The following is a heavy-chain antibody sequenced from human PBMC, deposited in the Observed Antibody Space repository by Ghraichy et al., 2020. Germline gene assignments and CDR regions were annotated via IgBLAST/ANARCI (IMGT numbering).Heavy chain of an antibody. CDR1: GGTFSSYT. J-gene: IGHJ6*02. CDR2: SIPILGIA. Sequence: SVKVSCKASGGTFSSYTISWVRQAPGQGLEWMGRSIPILGIANYAQKFQGRVTITADKSTSTAYMELSSLRSEDTAVYYCAREGDTTIFGVSYGMDVWGQGTTVTVSS. D-gene: IGHD3-3*01. V-gene: IGHV1-69*04. CDR3: AREGDTTIFGVSYGMDV.